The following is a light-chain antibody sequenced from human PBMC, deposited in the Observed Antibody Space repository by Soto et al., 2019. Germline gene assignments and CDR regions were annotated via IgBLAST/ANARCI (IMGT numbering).Light chain of an antibody. CDR1: HSVDSN. V-gene: IGKV3D-15*01. J-gene: IGKJ5*01. CDR3: QQYNDWPPIT. CDR2: GAS. Sequence: EIGITQSPGTLSVRTGQGVTLSCRASHSVDSNLAWYQQKPGQAPRLLIYGASTRPTGIPDRFSGSGSGTEFTLTISSLQSEDFAVYYCQQYNDWPPITFGQGTRLEVK.